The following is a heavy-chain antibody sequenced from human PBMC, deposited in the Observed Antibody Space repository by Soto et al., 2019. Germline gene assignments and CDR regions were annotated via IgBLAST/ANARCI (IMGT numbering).Heavy chain of an antibody. Sequence: QVQLVQSGAEVKKPGASVKVSCKASGYTFTGYYMHWVRQAPGQGLEWMGWINPNSGGTNYAQKFQGWVTMTRDTSISTAYMELSRLRSDDTAVYYCARDRYLGHYYDSSGEFDPWGQGTLVTVSS. J-gene: IGHJ5*02. CDR2: INPNSGGT. CDR1: GYTFTGYY. D-gene: IGHD3-22*01. CDR3: ARDRYLGHYYDSSGEFDP. V-gene: IGHV1-2*04.